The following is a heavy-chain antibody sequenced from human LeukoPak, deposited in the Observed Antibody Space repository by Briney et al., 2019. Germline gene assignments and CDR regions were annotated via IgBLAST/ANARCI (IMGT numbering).Heavy chain of an antibody. CDR2: ISGSGGST. CDR3: ARDWLYSSGWYLDY. D-gene: IGHD6-19*01. V-gene: IGHV3-23*01. CDR1: GFTFSSYA. Sequence: PGGSLRLSCAASGFTFSSYAMSWVRQAPGKGLEWVSAISGSGGSTYYADSVKGRFTISRDNAKNSLYLQMNSLRDEDTAVYYCARDWLYSSGWYLDYWGQGTLVTVSS. J-gene: IGHJ4*02.